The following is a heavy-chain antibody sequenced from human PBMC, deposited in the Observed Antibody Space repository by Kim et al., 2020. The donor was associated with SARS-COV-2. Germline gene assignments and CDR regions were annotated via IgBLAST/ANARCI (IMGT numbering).Heavy chain of an antibody. CDR3: ARVGYSSSRGAFDI. J-gene: IGHJ3*02. V-gene: IGHV1-69*13. Sequence: SVKVSCKASGGTFSSYAISWVRQAPGQGLEWMGGIIPIFGTANYAQKFQGRVTITADESTSTAYMELSSLRSEDTAVYYCARVGYSSSRGAFDIWGQGTMVTVSS. D-gene: IGHD6-13*01. CDR2: IIPIFGTA. CDR1: GGTFSSYA.